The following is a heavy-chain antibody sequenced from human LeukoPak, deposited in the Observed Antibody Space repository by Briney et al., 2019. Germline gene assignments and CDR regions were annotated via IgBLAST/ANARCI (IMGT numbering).Heavy chain of an antibody. D-gene: IGHD4-17*01. J-gene: IGHJ5*02. CDR2: INPNSLIP. Sequence: ASVKVSCKASGYTLSDYDINWVRQAPGQGLECMGWINPNSLIPGYARKFRGRVTLTMDTSIRTAYMELSGLTYDDTAIYYCARVKPVPTVSFDPWGQGTLVTVSS. CDR1: GYTLSDYD. V-gene: IGHV1-8*01. CDR3: ARVKPVPTVSFDP.